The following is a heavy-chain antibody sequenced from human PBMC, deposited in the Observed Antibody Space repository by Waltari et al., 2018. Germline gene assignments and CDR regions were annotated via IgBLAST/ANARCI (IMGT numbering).Heavy chain of an antibody. CDR3: TRDSGQGLDF. Sequence: EVQLVESGGGLVQSGGSLRLSCGASGFTFRNHWMHWVRQAPGKGLLWVSRIKGDGTGTSHADCGKGRFTRSRDNAKNTLYLQMNSLRVEDTAVHYCTRDSGQGLDFWGQGTLVTVSS. J-gene: IGHJ4*02. CDR1: GFTFRNHW. CDR2: IKGDGTGT. D-gene: IGHD3-10*01. V-gene: IGHV3-74*01.